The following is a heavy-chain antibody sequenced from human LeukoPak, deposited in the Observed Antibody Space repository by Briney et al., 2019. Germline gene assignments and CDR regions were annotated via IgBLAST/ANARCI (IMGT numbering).Heavy chain of an antibody. CDR2: LYHSGNS. CDR1: GCSVTTNYY. V-gene: IGHV4-38-2*02. D-gene: IGHD3-10*01. J-gene: IGHJ5*02. Sequence: PSETLSLTCSVSGCSVTTNYYWSWIRQPPGGGLEWIASLYHSGNSNYNPSLKSRVTMSVDTSKNQFSLQLTSMTAADTAIYYCTRHQTNFYGSGAPFDPWGQGTLVTVSS. CDR3: TRHQTNFYGSGAPFDP.